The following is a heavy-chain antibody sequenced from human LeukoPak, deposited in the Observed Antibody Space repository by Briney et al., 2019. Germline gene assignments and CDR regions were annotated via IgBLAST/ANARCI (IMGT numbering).Heavy chain of an antibody. V-gene: IGHV3-23*01. D-gene: IGHD2-21*02. CDR1: GFIFSHYG. CDR3: TKDPTESDWVADL. CDR2: IRGRGSPT. Sequence: SGGSLRLSCAASGFIFSHYGMSWVRQAPGKGLEWVSSIRGRGSPTYYADSVKGRFTVSRDNSQNTVDLRMLSLRVEDTARYYCTKDPTESDWVADLWGQGTLVIVSS. J-gene: IGHJ5*02.